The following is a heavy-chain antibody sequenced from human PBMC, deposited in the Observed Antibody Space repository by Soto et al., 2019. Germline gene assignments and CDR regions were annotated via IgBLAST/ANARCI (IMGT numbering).Heavy chain of an antibody. Sequence: SETLSLTCAVSGGSISSGGYSWSWIRQPPGKGLEWIGYIYHSGSTYYNPSLKSRVTISVDTSKNQFSLKLSSVTAADTAVDYCARTRAVWFDPWGQGTLVTVAS. CDR1: GGSISSGGYS. J-gene: IGHJ5*02. CDR2: IYHSGST. V-gene: IGHV4-30-2*01. CDR3: ARTRAVWFDP. D-gene: IGHD6-19*01.